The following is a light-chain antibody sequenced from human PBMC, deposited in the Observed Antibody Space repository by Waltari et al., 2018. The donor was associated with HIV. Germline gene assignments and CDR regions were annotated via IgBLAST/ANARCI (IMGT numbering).Light chain of an antibody. J-gene: IGKJ3*01. V-gene: IGKV3-20*01. Sequence: EIVLTQSPGTLSLSPGERATLSCRASQSVSSSYLGWYQQKPGQAPRLLIYGTSSRATGIPDRFSGSGSGTDFTLTISRLEPEDFAVNYCQQYGSSPPLFTFGPGTKVDIK. CDR1: QSVSSSY. CDR2: GTS. CDR3: QQYGSSPPLFT.